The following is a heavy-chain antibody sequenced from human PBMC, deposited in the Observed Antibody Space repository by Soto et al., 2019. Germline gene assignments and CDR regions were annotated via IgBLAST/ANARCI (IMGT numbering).Heavy chain of an antibody. J-gene: IGHJ6*02. CDR1: GGTFSSYA. CDR2: IIPIFGTA. CDR3: ARRRDFWSGRRYYYYGMDV. D-gene: IGHD3-3*01. V-gene: IGHV1-69*13. Sequence: SVKVSCKASGGTFSSYAISWVRQAPGQGLEWMGGIIPIFGTANYAQKFQGRVTITADESTSTAYMELSSLRSEDTAMYYCARRRDFWSGRRYYYYGMDVWGQGTTVTVSS.